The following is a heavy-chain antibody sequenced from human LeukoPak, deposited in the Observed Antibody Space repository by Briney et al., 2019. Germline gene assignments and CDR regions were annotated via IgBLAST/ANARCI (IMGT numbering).Heavy chain of an antibody. CDR1: GFTFNDYA. CDR3: AKDAGGGLLWFGELRFAFDI. V-gene: IGHV3-9*01. J-gene: IGHJ3*02. Sequence: GGSLRLSWAASGFTFNDYAMHWVRQAPGKGLEWVSGISWNSGSIGYADSVKGRFTISRDNAKNSLYLQMNSLRAEDTALYYCAKDAGGGLLWFGELRFAFDIWGQGTMVTVSS. CDR2: ISWNSGSI. D-gene: IGHD3-10*01.